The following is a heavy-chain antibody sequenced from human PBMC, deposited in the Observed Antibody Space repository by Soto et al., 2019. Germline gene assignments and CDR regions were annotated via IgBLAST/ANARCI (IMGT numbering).Heavy chain of an antibody. D-gene: IGHD3-9*01. V-gene: IGHV4-31*03. CDR1: GGSISSGGYY. J-gene: IGHJ3*02. Sequence: SETLSLTCTVSGGSISSGGYYWSWIRQHPGKGLEWIGYIYYSGSTYYNPSLKSRVTISVDTSKNQFSLKLSSVTAADTAVYYCARNDILTAAFDIWGQGTMVTVSS. CDR2: IYYSGST. CDR3: ARNDILTAAFDI.